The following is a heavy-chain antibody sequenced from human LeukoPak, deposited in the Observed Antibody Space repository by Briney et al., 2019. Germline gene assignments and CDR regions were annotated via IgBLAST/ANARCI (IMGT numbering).Heavy chain of an antibody. CDR2: ISAYSGNT. CDR3: ARAVGSGWCEEDRSDY. CDR1: GYSFTSYG. D-gene: IGHD6-19*01. J-gene: IGHJ4*02. Sequence: ASVKVSCKASGYSFTSYGISWVRQAPAQGLEWMGWISAYSGNTNYAQKLQGRVTMTTDTSTSTAYMELRSLSSDDTAVYYCARAVGSGWCEEDRSDYWGQGTLVTVSS. V-gene: IGHV1-18*01.